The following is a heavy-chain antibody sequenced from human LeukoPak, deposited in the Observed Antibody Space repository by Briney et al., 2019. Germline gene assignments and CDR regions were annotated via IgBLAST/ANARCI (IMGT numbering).Heavy chain of an antibody. CDR1: GGSFSGYY. V-gene: IGHV4-59*01. D-gene: IGHD3-10*01. Sequence: SETLSLTCAVYGGSFSGYYLSWIRQPPGKGLEWIGYIYYSGSTNYNPSLKSRVTIPVDTSKNQFSLKLSSVTAADTAVHYCARDHGVLWFGEFGFDPWGQGTLVTVSS. CDR2: IYYSGST. J-gene: IGHJ5*02. CDR3: ARDHGVLWFGEFGFDP.